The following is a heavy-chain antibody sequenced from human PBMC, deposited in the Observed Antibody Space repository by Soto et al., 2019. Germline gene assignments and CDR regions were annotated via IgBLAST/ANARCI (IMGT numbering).Heavy chain of an antibody. D-gene: IGHD2-2*01. CDR2: ISSSSSYI. J-gene: IGHJ4*02. CDR3: ARGAPYCSSTSCDPY. CDR1: GFTFSSYS. Sequence: GSLRLSCAASGFTFSSYSMNWVRQAPGKGLEWVSSISSSSSYIYYADSVKGRFTISRDNAKNSLYLQMNSLRAEDTAVYYCARGAPYCSSTSCDPYWGQGTLVTVSS. V-gene: IGHV3-21*01.